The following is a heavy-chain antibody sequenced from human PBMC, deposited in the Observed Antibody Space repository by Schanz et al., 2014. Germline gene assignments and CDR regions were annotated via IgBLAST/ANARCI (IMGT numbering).Heavy chain of an antibody. CDR3: ARDAVTSVLTPGFYY. CDR2: IKQDGSEK. CDR1: GFIFSAYT. J-gene: IGHJ4*02. V-gene: IGHV3-7*04. D-gene: IGHD4-17*01. Sequence: EVQLVESGGGLVKPGESLRLSCAASGFIFSAYTMNWVRQAPGKGLEWVANIKQDGSEKYYVDSVKGRFTISRDNAKKSLYLRMNSLRAEDTAVYYCARDAVTSVLTPGFYYWGQGTLVTVSS.